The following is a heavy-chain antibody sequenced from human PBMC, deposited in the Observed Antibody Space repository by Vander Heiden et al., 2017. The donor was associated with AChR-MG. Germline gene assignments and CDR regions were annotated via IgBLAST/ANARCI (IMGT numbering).Heavy chain of an antibody. CDR1: GDFLSSDGVY. V-gene: IGHV4-31*03. CDR3: ARSEDYYYSGDYSRDVFDF. CDR2: INHSGTT. Sequence: HVQLQESGPGLVKPSETLSLTCTVSGDFLSSDGVYRSWIRQRPGQGLEWIGNINHSGTTSYNPSLQSRLTVSLDTSKHQFSLKLTSVTAADTAVYYCARSEDYYYSGDYSRDVFDFWGQGTLITVSS. D-gene: IGHD3-10*01. J-gene: IGHJ3*01.